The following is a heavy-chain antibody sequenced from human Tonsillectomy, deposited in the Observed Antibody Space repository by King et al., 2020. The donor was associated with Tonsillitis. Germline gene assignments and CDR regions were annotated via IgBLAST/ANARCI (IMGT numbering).Heavy chain of an antibody. J-gene: IGHJ4*02. CDR1: GFTFSSYA. Sequence: VQLVESGGGVVQPGRSLRLSCAASGFTFSSYAMHWVRQAPGKGLEWVAVISYDGSNKYYADSMKGRFTISRDTSKNTLYLQMNSLRAEDTAVYYCARGAPTLRFLEWLPPFDYWGQGTLLTVSS. V-gene: IGHV3-30*04. CDR2: ISYDGSNK. D-gene: IGHD3-3*01. CDR3: ARGAPTLRFLEWLPPFDY.